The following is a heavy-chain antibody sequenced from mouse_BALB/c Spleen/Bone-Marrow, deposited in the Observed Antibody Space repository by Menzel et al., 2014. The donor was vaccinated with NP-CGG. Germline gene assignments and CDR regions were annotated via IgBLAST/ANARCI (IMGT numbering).Heavy chain of an antibody. CDR3: ARNHFGSNSLGY. CDR2: IDPYYGGT. CDR1: GYSFTGYN. D-gene: IGHD1-1*01. Sequence: VQLQQSGPEPEKPGASVKISCKASGYSFTGYNMNWVKQSDGRSLGWIGNIDPYYGGTSYNQKFRGKATLTVDKSSSTAYMQLTSLTSEDSAVYYCARNHFGSNSLGYWGQGTLVTVSA. J-gene: IGHJ3*01. V-gene: IGHV1S135*01.